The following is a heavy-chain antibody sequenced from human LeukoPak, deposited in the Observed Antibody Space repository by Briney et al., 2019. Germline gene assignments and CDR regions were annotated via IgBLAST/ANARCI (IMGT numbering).Heavy chain of an antibody. CDR2: ISSSSSYI. CDR1: GFTFSSYS. Sequence: GGSLRLSCAASGFTFSSYSMNWVRQALGKGLVWVSSISSSSSYIYYADSVKGRFTISRDNAKNSLYLQMNSLRAEDTAVYYCARDEGVSFDYWGQGTLVTVSS. J-gene: IGHJ4*02. CDR3: ARDEGVSFDY. V-gene: IGHV3-21*01.